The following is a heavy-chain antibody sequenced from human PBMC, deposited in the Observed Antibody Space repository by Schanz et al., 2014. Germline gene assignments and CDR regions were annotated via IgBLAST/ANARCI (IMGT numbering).Heavy chain of an antibody. V-gene: IGHV1-69*02. D-gene: IGHD2-15*01. CDR1: RSTFSSYT. J-gene: IGHJ5*02. CDR3: ARGRGCTGGSCYSWFDL. Sequence: QVQLVQSGAEVKKPGSSVKVSCKASRSTFSSYTISWVRQAPGQGLEWMGRIISILGIPNYAQKFQGRVTMTTDTSTSTAYMELRSLRSDDTAVYYCARGRGCTGGSCYSWFDLWGQGTLVTVAS. CDR2: IISILGIP.